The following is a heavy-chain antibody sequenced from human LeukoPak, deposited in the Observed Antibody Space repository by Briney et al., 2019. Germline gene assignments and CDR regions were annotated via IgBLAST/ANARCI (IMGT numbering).Heavy chain of an antibody. Sequence: GASVKVSCKASGYTFTGYYMHWVRQAPGQGLGWMGRINPNSGGTNYAQKFQGRVAMTRDTSISTAYMELSRLRSDDTAVYYCARGPANVDTAMVAPFDYWGQGTLVTVSS. CDR2: INPNSGGT. J-gene: IGHJ4*02. CDR3: ARGPANVDTAMVAPFDY. CDR1: GYTFTGYY. V-gene: IGHV1-2*06. D-gene: IGHD5-18*01.